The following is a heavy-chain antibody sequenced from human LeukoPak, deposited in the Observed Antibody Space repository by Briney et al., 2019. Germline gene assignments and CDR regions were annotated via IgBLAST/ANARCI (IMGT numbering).Heavy chain of an antibody. CDR1: GDSVSSNSAT. V-gene: IGHV6-1*01. J-gene: IGHJ6*02. CDR2: TYCRSKWSN. D-gene: IGHD3-16*01. Sequence: LSQTLSLTCAISGDSVSSNSATWNWIRQSPSRGLEWLGRTYCRSKWSNDYAESVKSRITINPDTSKNQFSLQLTSVTPEDTAVYYCARRGGHYYGMDVWGQGTTVTVSS. CDR3: ARRGGHYYGMDV.